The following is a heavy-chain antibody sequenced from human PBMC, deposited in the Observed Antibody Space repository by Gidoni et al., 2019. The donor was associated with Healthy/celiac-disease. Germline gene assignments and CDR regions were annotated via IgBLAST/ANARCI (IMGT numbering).Heavy chain of an antibody. D-gene: IGHD4-17*01. J-gene: IGHJ4*02. CDR1: GGSISSSSYY. V-gene: IGHV4-39*01. CDR2: IYYSGST. Sequence: QLQLQESGPGLVKPSETLSLTCPVSGGSISSSSYYWGWIRQPPGKGLEWIGSIYYSGSTYYNPSLKSRVTISVDTSKNQFSLKLSSVTAADTAVYYCARHCTDDYGDYRLDYWGQGTLVTVSS. CDR3: ARHCTDDYGDYRLDY.